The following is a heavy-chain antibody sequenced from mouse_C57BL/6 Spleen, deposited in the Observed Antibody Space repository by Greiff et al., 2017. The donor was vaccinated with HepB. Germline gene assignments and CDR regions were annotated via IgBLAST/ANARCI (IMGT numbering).Heavy chain of an antibody. V-gene: IGHV2-2*01. Sequence: VKLMESGPGLVQPSQSLSITCTVSGFSLTSYGVHWVRQSPGKGLEWLGVIWSGGSTDYNAAFISRLSISKDNSKSQVFFKMNSLQADDTAIYYCARIWSPYAMDYWGQGTSVTVSS. CDR2: IWSGGST. CDR3: ARIWSPYAMDY. J-gene: IGHJ4*01. CDR1: GFSLTSYG. D-gene: IGHD1-1*02.